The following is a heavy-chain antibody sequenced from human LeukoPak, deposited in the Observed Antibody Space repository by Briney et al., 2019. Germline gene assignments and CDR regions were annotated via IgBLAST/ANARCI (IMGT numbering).Heavy chain of an antibody. D-gene: IGHD3-16*01. CDR3: ARDRVQTWGELGTY. CDR1: GYTFTSYG. Sequence: ASVKVSCKASGYTFTSYGISWVRQAPGQGLELMGWISAYNGNTNYAQKLQGRVTMTTDTSTSTAYTELRSLRSDDTAVYYCARDRVQTWGELGTYWGQGTLVTVSS. J-gene: IGHJ4*02. CDR2: ISAYNGNT. V-gene: IGHV1-18*04.